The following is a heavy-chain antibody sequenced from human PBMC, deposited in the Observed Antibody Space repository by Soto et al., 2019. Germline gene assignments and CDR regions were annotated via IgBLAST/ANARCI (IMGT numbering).Heavy chain of an antibody. Sequence: GGSLRLSCAASGFTFSSYAMSWVRQAPGKGLEWVSAISGSGGSTYYADSVKGRFTISRDNSKNTLYLQMNSLRAEDTAVYYCAISSGWSENYFDYWGQGTLVTVSS. J-gene: IGHJ4*02. V-gene: IGHV3-23*01. CDR2: ISGSGGST. CDR1: GFTFSSYA. D-gene: IGHD6-19*01. CDR3: AISSGWSENYFDY.